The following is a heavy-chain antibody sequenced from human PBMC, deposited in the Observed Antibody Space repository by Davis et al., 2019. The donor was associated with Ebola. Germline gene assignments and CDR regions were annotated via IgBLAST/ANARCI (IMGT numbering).Heavy chain of an antibody. J-gene: IGHJ4*02. D-gene: IGHD3-10*01. CDR3: ARKFSSGTYWIDY. Sequence: GESLKISCAASRFTFSAYPMHWVRQAPGKGLEYVAAISTDGGGTYYANSVKGRFTISRDNSKNTLYLQMGSLRVDDMAVYYCARKFSSGTYWIDYWGRGTLVTVSS. CDR2: ISTDGGGT. V-gene: IGHV3-64*01. CDR1: RFTFSAYP.